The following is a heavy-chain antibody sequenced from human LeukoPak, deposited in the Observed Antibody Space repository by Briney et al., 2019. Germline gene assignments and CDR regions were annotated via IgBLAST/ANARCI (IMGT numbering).Heavy chain of an antibody. D-gene: IGHD3-22*01. J-gene: IGHJ4*02. CDR2: INPSGGST. V-gene: IGHV1-46*01. CDR1: GGTFSTYA. Sequence: ASVKVSCKASGGTFSTYAISWVRQAPGQGLEWMGIINPSGGSTSYAQKFQGRVTMTRDMSTSTVYMELSSLRSEDTAVYYCARDLPLDRDSSGYFDYWGQGTLVTVSS. CDR3: ARDLPLDRDSSGYFDY.